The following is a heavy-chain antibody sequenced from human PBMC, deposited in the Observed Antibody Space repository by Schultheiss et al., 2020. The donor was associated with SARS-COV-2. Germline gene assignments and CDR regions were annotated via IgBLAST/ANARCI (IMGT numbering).Heavy chain of an antibody. D-gene: IGHD2-8*01. Sequence: GGSLRLSCAASGLTFSSYAMHWVRQAPGKGLEWVAVMSYDGSNKYYADSVKGRFTISRDNSKNTLYLQMNSLRAEDTAVYYCAREEIGLMVFYYYYGMDVWGQGTTVTVSS. CDR2: MSYDGSNK. CDR3: AREEIGLMVFYYYYGMDV. CDR1: GLTFSSYA. J-gene: IGHJ6*02. V-gene: IGHV3-30*07.